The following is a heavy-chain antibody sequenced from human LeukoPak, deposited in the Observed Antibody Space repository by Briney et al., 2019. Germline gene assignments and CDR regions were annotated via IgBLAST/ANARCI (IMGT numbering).Heavy chain of an antibody. V-gene: IGHV3-33*01. J-gene: IGHJ6*02. D-gene: IGHD3-10*01. Sequence: GGSLRLSCAASGFTFSSYGMHWVRQAPGKGLEWLAVIWYDGSNKYYADSVKGRFTISRDNSKNTLYLQMNSLRAEDTAVYYCAREILLWFGAPLYGMDVWGQGTTVTVSS. CDR3: AREILLWFGAPLYGMDV. CDR1: GFTFSSYG. CDR2: IWYDGSNK.